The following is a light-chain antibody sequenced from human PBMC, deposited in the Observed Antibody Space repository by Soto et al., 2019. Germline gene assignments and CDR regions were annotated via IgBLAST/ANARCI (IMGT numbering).Light chain of an antibody. CDR3: QQYKSYPLT. CDR1: QSISDW. V-gene: IGKV1-5*03. CDR2: KAS. Sequence: DIQMTQSPSTLSASVGDRVAITCRATQSISDWLAWYQQKPGKAPQLLIYKASNLESGVPSRFSGSGSGIEFTLTISSLHPDDFAIYYCQQYKSYPLTFGGGTKVEIK. J-gene: IGKJ4*01.